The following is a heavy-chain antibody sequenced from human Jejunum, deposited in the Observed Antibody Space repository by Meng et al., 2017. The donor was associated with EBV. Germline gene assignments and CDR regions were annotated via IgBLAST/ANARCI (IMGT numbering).Heavy chain of an antibody. CDR2: ISDDGSNE. D-gene: IGHD1-26*01. V-gene: IGHV3-30*18. J-gene: IGHJ4*02. CDR3: AKDEGYSGSYWADH. Sequence: QVLLVESGGGVVQPGRSLRLSCAASGFTFSGYAMHWVRQAPGKGLEWVAVISDDGSNEYYVDSVKGRFTISRDNSKNSLYLQMNTLRAEDTAVYYCAKDEGYSGSYWADHWGQGTLVTVSS. CDR1: GFTFSGYA.